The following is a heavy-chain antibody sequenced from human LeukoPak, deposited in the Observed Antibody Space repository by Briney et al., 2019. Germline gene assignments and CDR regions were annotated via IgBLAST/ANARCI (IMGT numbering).Heavy chain of an antibody. V-gene: IGHV3-23*01. Sequence: TGGSLRLSCAASGFTLSNYGMTWVRQAPGKGLEWVSVFSAETGNTYYADSVKGRFTISRDNSKNTLYLQITSLRAEDTAVYYCAKARRLGSDWDKDAFDIWGQGTMVTVPS. CDR1: GFTLSNYG. CDR2: FSAETGNT. D-gene: IGHD6-19*01. CDR3: AKARRLGSDWDKDAFDI. J-gene: IGHJ3*02.